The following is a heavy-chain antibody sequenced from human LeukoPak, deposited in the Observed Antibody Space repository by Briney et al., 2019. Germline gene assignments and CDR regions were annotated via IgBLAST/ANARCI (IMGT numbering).Heavy chain of an antibody. CDR3: ARAGGSTVSHSDY. CDR1: GFTFSSYS. CDR2: ISSSTSYI. D-gene: IGHD4-17*01. Sequence: GGSLRLSCAASGFTFSSYSMNWIRQAPGKGLEWVSSISSSTSYIYYADSVKGRFTISKDNAKNSLYLQMNSLRAEDTAVYYCARAGGSTVSHSDYWGQGTQVTVSS. V-gene: IGHV3-21*01. J-gene: IGHJ4*02.